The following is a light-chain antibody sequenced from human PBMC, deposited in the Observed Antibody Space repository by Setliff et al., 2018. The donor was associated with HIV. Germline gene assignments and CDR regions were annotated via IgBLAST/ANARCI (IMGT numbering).Light chain of an antibody. CDR2: EVS. CDR1: SSDVGAYNY. V-gene: IGLV2-14*01. CDR3: CSYAGADSFDV. J-gene: IGLJ1*01. Sequence: QSVLTQPASVSGSPGQSIALSCTGASSDVGAYNYVSWYQHDPGKAPKLMIYEVSNRPSGVSNRFSGSKSGNTASLTISGLQAEDEADYYCCSYAGADSFDVFGTGTKVTVL.